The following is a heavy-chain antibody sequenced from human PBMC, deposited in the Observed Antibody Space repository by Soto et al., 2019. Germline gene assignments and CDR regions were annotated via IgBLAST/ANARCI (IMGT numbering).Heavy chain of an antibody. V-gene: IGHV1-18*01. CDR2: INPYNGNT. J-gene: IGHJ4*02. CDR3: ARVGVGLAAPRVWPY. D-gene: IGHD6-13*01. Sequence: GASVKVSCKASGYTFTSYGIRWVRQAPGQGLEWMSWINPYNGNTKYAEKFLGRVTVTTDTSTATAYMEVRSLTSDDTAVFYCARVGVGLAAPRVWPYWGQGTPVTVYS. CDR1: GYTFTSYG.